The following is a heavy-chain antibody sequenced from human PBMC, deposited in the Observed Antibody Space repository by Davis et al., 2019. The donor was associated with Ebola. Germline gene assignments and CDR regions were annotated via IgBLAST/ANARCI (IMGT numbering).Heavy chain of an antibody. Sequence: KVSCKASGYRFTNYWIGWVRQMPGRGLQWMGIIYPDDSETTYSPSFQGQISISADTSISTAYLQWSSLKASDTAMYYCARLYCSGGSCANWFDPWGQGTLVTVSS. CDR1: GYRFTNYW. CDR3: ARLYCSGGSCANWFDP. V-gene: IGHV5-51*01. J-gene: IGHJ5*02. CDR2: IYPDDSET. D-gene: IGHD2-15*01.